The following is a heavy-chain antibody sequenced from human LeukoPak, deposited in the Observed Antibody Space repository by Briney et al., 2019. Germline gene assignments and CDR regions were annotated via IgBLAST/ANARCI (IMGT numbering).Heavy chain of an antibody. V-gene: IGHV3-30-3*01. CDR1: GFIFNNYA. D-gene: IGHD7-27*01. CDR3: ARDPQDWGSYHFDY. CDR2: ISYDGSNK. J-gene: IGHJ4*02. Sequence: GGSLRLSCAASGFIFNNYAMDWVRQAPGKGLEWVAVISYDGSNKYYADSVKGRFTISRDNSKNTLYLQVNSLRAEDTAVYYCARDPQDWGSYHFDYWGQGTLVTVSS.